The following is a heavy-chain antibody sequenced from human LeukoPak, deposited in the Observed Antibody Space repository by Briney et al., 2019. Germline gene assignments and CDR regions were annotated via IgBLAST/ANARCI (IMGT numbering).Heavy chain of an antibody. Sequence: ASVKVSCKTSGYTFTDYYMHWVRQAPGQGLEWMGRINPNSGDTNYAQKFQGRVTMTRDTSISAAYMELSRLTSDDTAVYYCASEENCSGGSCYYYWGQGTLVTVSS. CDR3: ASEENCSGGSCYYY. D-gene: IGHD2-15*01. CDR2: INPNSGDT. V-gene: IGHV1-2*06. CDR1: GYTFTDYY. J-gene: IGHJ4*02.